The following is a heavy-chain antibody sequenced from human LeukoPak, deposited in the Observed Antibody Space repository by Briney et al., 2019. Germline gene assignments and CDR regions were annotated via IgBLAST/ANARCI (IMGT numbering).Heavy chain of an antibody. D-gene: IGHD6-13*01. CDR2: IYYSGST. CDR3: AAFYGDGAIAAAGTYYFDY. V-gene: IGHV4-39*01. CDR1: GGSISSGGYY. Sequence: SQTLSLTCTVSGGSISSGGYYWGWIRQPPGKGLEWIGSIYYSGSTYYNPSLKSRVTISVDTSKNQFSLKLSSVTAADTAVYYCAAFYGDGAIAAAGTYYFDYWGQGTLVTVSS. J-gene: IGHJ4*02.